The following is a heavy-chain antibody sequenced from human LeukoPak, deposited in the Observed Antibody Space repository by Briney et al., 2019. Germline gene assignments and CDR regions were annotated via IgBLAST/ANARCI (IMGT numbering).Heavy chain of an antibody. J-gene: IGHJ3*02. CDR1: GGSFSGYY. CDR2: INHSGST. V-gene: IGHV4-34*01. Sequence: SETLSLTCGVYGGSFSGYYWSWVRQPPGKGLEWIGEINHSGSTNYNPSLKSRVTMLVDMSKNQFSLKLSSVTAADTAVYYCARGGDSSGYYLQDAFDIWGQGTMVTVSS. D-gene: IGHD3-22*01. CDR3: ARGGDSSGYYLQDAFDI.